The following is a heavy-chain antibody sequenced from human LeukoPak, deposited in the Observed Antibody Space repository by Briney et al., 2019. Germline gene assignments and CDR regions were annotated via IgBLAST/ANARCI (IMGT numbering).Heavy chain of an antibody. CDR2: IRSKAYGGTT. D-gene: IGHD3-22*01. Sequence: GGSLRLSCAASGFTFSSYSMNWFRQAPGKGLEWVGFIRSKAYGGTTEYAASVKGRFTISRDDSKSIAYLQMNSLKTEDTAVYYCTFDDSSGYYYDYWGQGTLVTVSS. CDR1: GFTFSSYS. V-gene: IGHV3-49*03. CDR3: TFDDSSGYYYDY. J-gene: IGHJ4*02.